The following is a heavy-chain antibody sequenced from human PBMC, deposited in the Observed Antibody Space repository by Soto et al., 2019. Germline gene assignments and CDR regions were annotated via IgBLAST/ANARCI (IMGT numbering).Heavy chain of an antibody. D-gene: IGHD6-6*01. CDR2: IYYSGRT. J-gene: IGHJ4*02. CDR1: GGSISSYY. V-gene: IGHV4-59*01. Sequence: SETLSLTCTVSGGSISSYYWSWIRQPPGKGLEWIGYIYYSGRTNYNPSLKSRVTISVDTSKNHFSLKLSSVTAADTAVYYCARVAARTLDYWGQGTLVTVSS. CDR3: ARVAARTLDY.